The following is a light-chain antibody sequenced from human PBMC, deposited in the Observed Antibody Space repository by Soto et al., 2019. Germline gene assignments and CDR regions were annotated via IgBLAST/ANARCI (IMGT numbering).Light chain of an antibody. Sequence: QAVLTQPPSASGTPGQRVTISCSGSSSNIGINNVNWYQQLPGTAPKLLIYNNNQRPSGVADRLSGSKYGTSASLAISGLHSEDEADYYCPRWDDSLNRYVFGPGTKLTVL. CDR2: NNN. V-gene: IGLV1-44*01. CDR3: PRWDDSLNRYV. CDR1: SSNIGINN. J-gene: IGLJ1*01.